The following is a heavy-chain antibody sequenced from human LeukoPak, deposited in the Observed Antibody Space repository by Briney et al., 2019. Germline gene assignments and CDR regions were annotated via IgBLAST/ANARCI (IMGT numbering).Heavy chain of an antibody. CDR3: ARIGYYGSAPDY. D-gene: IGHD3-10*01. CDR1: GYTFTGYY. CDR2: INPNSGGA. Sequence: ASVKVSCKASGYTFTGYYMHWVRQAPGQGLEWMGWINPNSGGANYAQKFQGRVTMTRDTSISTAYMELSRLRSDDTAVYYCARIGYYGSAPDYWGQGTLVTVSS. V-gene: IGHV1-2*02. J-gene: IGHJ4*02.